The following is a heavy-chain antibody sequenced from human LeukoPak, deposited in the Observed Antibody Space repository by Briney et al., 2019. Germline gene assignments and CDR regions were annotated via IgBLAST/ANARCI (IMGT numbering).Heavy chain of an antibody. J-gene: IGHJ4*02. CDR3: ARDGYVGAYNY. Sequence: ASVKVSCKASGYTFSGYYIHWVRQAPGQGLEWMGWISAYNGNTNYAQKLQGRVTMSTDTSTSTAYMELRSLRSDDTAVYYCARDGYVGAYNYWGQGTLVTVSS. V-gene: IGHV1-18*04. D-gene: IGHD3-10*02. CDR1: GYTFSGYY. CDR2: ISAYNGNT.